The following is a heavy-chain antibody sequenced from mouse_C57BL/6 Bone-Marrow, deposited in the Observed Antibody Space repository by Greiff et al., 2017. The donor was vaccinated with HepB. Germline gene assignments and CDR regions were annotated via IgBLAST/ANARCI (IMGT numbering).Heavy chain of an antibody. CDR1: GYTFTSYG. J-gene: IGHJ4*01. CDR2: IYPRSGNT. V-gene: IGHV1-81*01. Sequence: VQLQQSGAELARPGASVKLSCKASGYTFTSYGISWVKQRTGQGLEWIGEIYPRSGNTYYNEKFKGQATLTADKSSSTAYMELRSLTSEDSAVYFCARYGYYPYYAMDYWGQGTSVTVSS. D-gene: IGHD2-3*01. CDR3: ARYGYYPYYAMDY.